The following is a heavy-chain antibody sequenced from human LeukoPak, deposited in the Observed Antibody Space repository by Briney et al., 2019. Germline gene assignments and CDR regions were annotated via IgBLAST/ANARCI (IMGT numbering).Heavy chain of an antibody. CDR1: VFSLNAYN. CDR3: ARGTPQGY. Sequence: GGSLRLSCAASVFSLNAYNMNWVRQAPGKGLEWVSSISYTGTYIYYADSVKGRFTISRDNAQNSLYLQMNSLRAEDTAVYYCARGTPQGYWGQGALVTVSS. V-gene: IGHV3-21*01. CDR2: ISYTGTYI. J-gene: IGHJ4*02.